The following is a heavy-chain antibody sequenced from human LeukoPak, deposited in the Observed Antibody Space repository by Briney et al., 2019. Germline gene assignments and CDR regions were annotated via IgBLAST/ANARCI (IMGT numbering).Heavy chain of an antibody. D-gene: IGHD6-6*01. CDR2: IKQDGSEK. Sequence: PGGSLRLSCAASGFAFSNYWMNWVRQAPGKGLEWVANIKQDGSEKYYVDSVKGRFTISRDNAKNSLYLQMNSLRAEDTAVYYCARDIIAARYDYWGQGTLVTVSS. CDR1: GFAFSNYW. V-gene: IGHV3-7*01. J-gene: IGHJ4*02. CDR3: ARDIIAARYDY.